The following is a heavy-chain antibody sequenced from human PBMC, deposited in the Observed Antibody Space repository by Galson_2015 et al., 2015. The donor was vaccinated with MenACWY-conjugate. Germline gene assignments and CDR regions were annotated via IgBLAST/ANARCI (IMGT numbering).Heavy chain of an antibody. Sequence: SLRLPCEASGFTFNNYWMHWVRQPPGKGLEWISYIKADGSFSNYADSVKGRFTISTDNAKNMVYLQMDGLGDEDTAVYFCARDNNWSFESWGQGTLVTVSS. V-gene: IGHV3-74*01. J-gene: IGHJ4*02. CDR3: ARDNNWSFES. D-gene: IGHD1-1*01. CDR1: GFTFNNYW. CDR2: IKADGSFS.